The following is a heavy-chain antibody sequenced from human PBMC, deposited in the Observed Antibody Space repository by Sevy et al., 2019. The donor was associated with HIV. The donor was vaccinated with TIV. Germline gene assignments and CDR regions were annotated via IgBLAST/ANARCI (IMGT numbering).Heavy chain of an antibody. CDR1: GDSISSSSYY. V-gene: IGHV4-39*01. D-gene: IGHD6-19*01. CDR3: ARHPVAYYYGMDV. CDR2: IFYRGNT. Sequence: SETLSLICTVSGDSISSSSYYWGWIRQPPGKGLQWIGMIFYRGNTYYNPSLKSRVTISVDTSKSQFSLTLTSVTAADTAVYYCARHPVAYYYGMDVWGQGTTVTVSS. J-gene: IGHJ6*02.